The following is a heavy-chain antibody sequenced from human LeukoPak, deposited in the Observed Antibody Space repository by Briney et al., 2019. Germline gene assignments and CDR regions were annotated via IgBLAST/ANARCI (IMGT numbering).Heavy chain of an antibody. J-gene: IGHJ4*02. Sequence: SETLSLTCTVSGGSISSGFYYWAWIRQPPGKGLEWIGSIYYSGITYYNPSLKSPVTISVDTAKNQFSLNLRSVNAADTAVYFCARVPRSGSYYNFDYWGQGTLVTVSS. CDR3: ARVPRSGSYYNFDY. V-gene: IGHV4-39*01. CDR2: IYYSGIT. D-gene: IGHD3-10*01. CDR1: GGSISSGFYY.